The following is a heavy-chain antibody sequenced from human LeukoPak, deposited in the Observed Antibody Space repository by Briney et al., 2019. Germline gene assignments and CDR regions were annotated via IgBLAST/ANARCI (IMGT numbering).Heavy chain of an antibody. CDR3: ARETGAVTGIEDYFDY. V-gene: IGHV3-7*05. CDR1: GFTSSSYW. Sequence: PGGSLRLSCAASGFTSSSYWMSWVRQAPGRGLEWVGNIKQDGSEKYYVDSVEGRFTISRDNAKNSLYLQMNSLRVEDTAVYYCARETGAVTGIEDYFDYWGQGTLVTVSS. J-gene: IGHJ4*02. D-gene: IGHD6-19*01. CDR2: IKQDGSEK.